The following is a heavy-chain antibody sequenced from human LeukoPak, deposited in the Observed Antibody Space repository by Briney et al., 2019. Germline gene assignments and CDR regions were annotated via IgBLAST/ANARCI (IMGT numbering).Heavy chain of an antibody. V-gene: IGHV3-74*01. CDR2: INPDGSSS. J-gene: IGHJ4*02. CDR3: ARGRGDSHFRGYDH. D-gene: IGHD3-10*01. CDR1: GFTFSSYY. Sequence: GGSLRLSCAASGFTFSSYYMHWVRQAPGKGLVRVSRINPDGSSSPYADSVKGRFTISRDNAKNTLSLQMNSLRAEDTAVYYCARGRGDSHFRGYDHWGQGTLVTVSS.